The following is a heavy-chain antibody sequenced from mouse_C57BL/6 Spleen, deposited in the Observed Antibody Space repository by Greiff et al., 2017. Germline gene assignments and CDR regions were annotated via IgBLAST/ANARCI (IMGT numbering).Heavy chain of an antibody. Sequence: EVKLVESGGGLVQPGESLKLSCESNEYEFPSHDMSWVRKTPEKRLELVAAINSDGGSTYYPDTMERRFIISRDNTKKTLYLQMSSLRSEDTALYYCARGPFTTVVEGNYWYFDVWGTWTTVTVSS. J-gene: IGHJ1*03. CDR2: INSDGGST. CDR3: ARGPFTTVVEGNYWYFDV. D-gene: IGHD1-1*01. V-gene: IGHV5-2*01. CDR1: EYEFPSHD.